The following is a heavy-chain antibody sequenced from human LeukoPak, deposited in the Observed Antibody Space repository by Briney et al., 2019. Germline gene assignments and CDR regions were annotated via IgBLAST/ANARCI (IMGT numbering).Heavy chain of an antibody. CDR2: IKKDGSQT. CDR1: GFTFISSW. V-gene: IGHV3-7*01. Sequence: GGSLRLSCAASGFTFISSWMTWVRQAPGKGLEWVANIKKDGSQTHYLDSVQGRFTISRDNAKNSLYLQMNSLRAEDTAVYYCARAGWYRFDYWGQGTLVTVSS. D-gene: IGHD6-19*01. CDR3: ARAGWYRFDY. J-gene: IGHJ4*02.